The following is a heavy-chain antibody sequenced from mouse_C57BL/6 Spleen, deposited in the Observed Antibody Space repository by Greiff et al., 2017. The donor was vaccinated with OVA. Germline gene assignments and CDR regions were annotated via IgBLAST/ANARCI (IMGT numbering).Heavy chain of an antibody. CDR2: INYDGSST. D-gene: IGHD1-1*01. J-gene: IGHJ4*01. V-gene: IGHV5-16*01. CDR3: ARDGSSAMDY. Sequence: EVKLVESEGGLVQPGSSLKLSCTASGFTFSDYYMAWVRQVPDKGLEWVANINYDGSSTYYLASLTSRFIISRDNAKNILYLQMSSLKSENTATYYCARDGSSAMDYWGQGTSVTVSS. CDR1: GFTFSDYY.